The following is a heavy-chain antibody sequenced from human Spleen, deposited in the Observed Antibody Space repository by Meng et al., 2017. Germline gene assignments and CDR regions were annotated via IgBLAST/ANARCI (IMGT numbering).Heavy chain of an antibody. J-gene: IGHJ3*02. D-gene: IGHD6-19*01. CDR2: IITKTNNYAT. V-gene: IGHV3-73*01. CDR3: TVYITGHI. CDR1: GFIFSGSD. Sequence: GESLKISCAASGFIFSGSDIHWVRQAPGKGLEWVGRIITKTNNYATAYAASVKGRFTISRDDSLTTAYLQMNSLRSEDTALYYCTVYITGHIWGQGTMVTVSS.